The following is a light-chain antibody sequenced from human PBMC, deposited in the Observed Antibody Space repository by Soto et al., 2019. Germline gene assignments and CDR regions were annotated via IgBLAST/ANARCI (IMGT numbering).Light chain of an antibody. J-gene: IGLJ1*01. Sequence: QSVLTQPASVSGSPGQSISISCTGTSSDVGGYNYVSWYQQQPGKAPKLMIYEVSSRPSGVSGRFSGSKSGNTASLTISGLQAEDEADYYCSSYTSSTPYVFGTGTKVTVL. V-gene: IGLV2-14*01. CDR3: SSYTSSTPYV. CDR1: SSDVGGYNY. CDR2: EVS.